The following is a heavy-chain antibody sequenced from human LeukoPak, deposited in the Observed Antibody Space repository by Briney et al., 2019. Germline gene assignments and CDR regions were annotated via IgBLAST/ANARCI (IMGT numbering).Heavy chain of an antibody. J-gene: IGHJ6*02. CDR2: ISGSGGST. D-gene: IGHD3-10*01. V-gene: IGHV3-23*01. CDR1: GFTFSSYA. Sequence: GGSLRLSCAASGFTFSSYAMSWVRQAPGKGLEWVSAISGSGGSTYYADSVKGRFTISRDNSKNTLYLQMNSLRAEDTAVYYCAKDAMVRGEPYYYYGMDVWGQGTTVTVSS. CDR3: AKDAMVRGEPYYYYGMDV.